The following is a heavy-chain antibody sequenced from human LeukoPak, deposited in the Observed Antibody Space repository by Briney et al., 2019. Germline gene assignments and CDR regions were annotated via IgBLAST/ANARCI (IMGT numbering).Heavy chain of an antibody. CDR1: GGSISGGDYY. Sequence: SETLSLTCTVSGGSISGGDYYWGWIRQHPGKGLEWIAYIHYSGLTYYSPSLKSRLTISVDTSKNQFSLYLSSVTAADTAVYYCATSPNTLHYFDYWGQGTLVTVSS. CDR2: IHYSGLT. CDR3: ATSPNTLHYFDY. D-gene: IGHD1/OR15-1a*01. J-gene: IGHJ4*02. V-gene: IGHV4-31*03.